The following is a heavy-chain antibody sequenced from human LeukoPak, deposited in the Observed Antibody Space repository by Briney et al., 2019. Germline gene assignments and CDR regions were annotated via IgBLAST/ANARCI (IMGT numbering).Heavy chain of an antibody. D-gene: IGHD2-2*01. V-gene: IGHV3-48*01. CDR1: GFTFSSYS. CDR2: ISSSSSTI. CDR3: ASRYCSSTSCYWDAFDI. J-gene: IGHJ3*02. Sequence: GGSLRLSCAASGFTFSSYSMNLVRQAPGKGLEWVSYISSSSSTIYYADSVKGRFTISRDNAKNSLYLQMNSLRAEDTAVYYCASRYCSSTSCYWDAFDIWGQGTMVTVSS.